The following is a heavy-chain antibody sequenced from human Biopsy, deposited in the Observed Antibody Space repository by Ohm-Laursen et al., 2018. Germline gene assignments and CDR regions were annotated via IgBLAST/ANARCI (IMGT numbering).Heavy chain of an antibody. CDR3: ARGVSNWNDDPTQHFAF. Sequence: TQTLTLTCAISGDSVSSNSAAWSWIRQSPSRGLEWLGRTYFRSQWFTDYSMSVESRITINSDTSKNQISLHLNSVTPEDTAVYYCARGVSNWNDDPTQHFAFWGQGTLITVSS. CDR2: TYFRSQWFT. D-gene: IGHD1-1*01. J-gene: IGHJ4*02. V-gene: IGHV6-1*01. CDR1: GDSVSSNSAA.